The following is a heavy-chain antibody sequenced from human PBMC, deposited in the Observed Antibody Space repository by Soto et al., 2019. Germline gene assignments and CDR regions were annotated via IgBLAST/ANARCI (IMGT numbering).Heavy chain of an antibody. CDR2: INPRSGDT. J-gene: IGHJ5*02. CDR3: GRDGVGATPLGWFDP. V-gene: IGHV1-2*06. Sequence: QVQLVQSGAEVKKPEASVKVSCKASGYTFIGYYIHWVRQAPGQGLEWMGRINPRSGDTTYAQKFQGRLTMTRDTSISTTYMELSRLRSDDTAVYYCGRDGVGATPLGWFDPWGQGSLVTVSS. D-gene: IGHD1-26*01. CDR1: GYTFIGYY.